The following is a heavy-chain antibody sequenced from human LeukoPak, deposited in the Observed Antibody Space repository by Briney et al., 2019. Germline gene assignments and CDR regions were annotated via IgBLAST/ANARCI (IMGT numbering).Heavy chain of an antibody. Sequence: TSQTLSLTCTVSGGSISSGGYYWSWIRQHPGKGLEWIGYIYYSGSTYYNPSLKSRVTISVDTSKNQFSLKLSSVTAADTAVYYCAREVSRWPYYFDYWGQGTLVTVSS. V-gene: IGHV4-30-4*08. CDR1: GGSISSGGYY. J-gene: IGHJ4*02. CDR3: AREVSRWPYYFDY. CDR2: IYYSGST. D-gene: IGHD4-23*01.